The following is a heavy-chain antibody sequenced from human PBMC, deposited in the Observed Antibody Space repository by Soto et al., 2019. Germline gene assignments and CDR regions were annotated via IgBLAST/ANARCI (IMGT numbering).Heavy chain of an antibody. V-gene: IGHV3-33*01. D-gene: IGHD3-22*01. J-gene: IGHJ6*02. CDR3: ARARVVIEYYYYGMDV. CDR1: GFTFSSYG. CDR2: IWYDGSNK. Sequence: GGSLRLSCAASGFTFSSYGMHWVRQAPGKGLEWVAVIWYDGSNKYYADSVKGRFTISRDNSKNTLYLQMNSLRAEDTAVYYCARARVVIEYYYYGMDVWGQGTTVTVSS.